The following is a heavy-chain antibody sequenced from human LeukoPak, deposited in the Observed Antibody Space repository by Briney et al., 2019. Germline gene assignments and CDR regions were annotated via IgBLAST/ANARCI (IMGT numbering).Heavy chain of an antibody. CDR2: IYYSGST. V-gene: IGHV4-59*01. J-gene: IGHJ4*02. D-gene: IGHD3-22*01. CDR3: ARGDYYDSPTPIDY. CDR1: GGSISSYY. Sequence: SETLSLTCTVSGGSISSYYWSWIRQPPGKGLEWIGYIYYSGSTNYNPSLKSRVTISVDTSKNQFSLKLSSVTAADTAVYYCARGDYYDSPTPIDYWGQGTLVTVSS.